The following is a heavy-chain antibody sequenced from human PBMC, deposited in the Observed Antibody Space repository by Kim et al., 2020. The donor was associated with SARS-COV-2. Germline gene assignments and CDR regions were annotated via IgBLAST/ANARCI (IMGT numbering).Heavy chain of an antibody. CDR2: IYYSGST. J-gene: IGHJ4*02. V-gene: IGHV4-30-4*01. CDR1: GGSISSGDYY. CDR3: ARDAAPAAAGTGDLYYFDY. Sequence: SETLSLTCTVSGGSISSGDYYWSWIRQPPGKGLEWIGYIYYSGSTYYNPSLKSRVTISVDTSKNQFSLKLSSVTAADTAVYYCARDAAPAAAGTGDLYYFDYWGQGTLVTVSS. D-gene: IGHD6-13*01.